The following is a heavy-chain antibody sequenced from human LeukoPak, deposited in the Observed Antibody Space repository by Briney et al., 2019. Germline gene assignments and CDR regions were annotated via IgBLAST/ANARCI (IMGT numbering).Heavy chain of an antibody. J-gene: IGHJ4*02. D-gene: IGHD3-16*01. CDR2: IKQDGSEK. CDR3: ASFVHEVGGFFDY. CDR1: GFTFSSYW. Sequence: GGSLRLSCAASGFTFSSYWMSWVRQAPGKGLEWVANIKQDGSEKYYVDSVKGRFTISRDNAKNSLYLQMNSLRAEDTAAYYCASFVHEVGGFFDYWGQGTLVTVSS. V-gene: IGHV3-7*03.